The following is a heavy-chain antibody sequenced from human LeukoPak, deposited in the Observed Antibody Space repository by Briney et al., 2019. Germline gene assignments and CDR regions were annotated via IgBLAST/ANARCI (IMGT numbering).Heavy chain of an antibody. CDR1: GFTFSSYA. J-gene: IGHJ6*02. D-gene: IGHD2-15*01. CDR2: ISSNGGST. Sequence: GGSLRLSCSASGFTFSSYAMHWVRQAPGKGLEYVSAISSNGGSTYYADSVKGRFTISRDNSKNTLYLQMSSLRAEDTAVYYCVKGLGYCSGGSCYGDYYYGMDVWGQGTTVTVSS. CDR3: VKGLGYCSGGSCYGDYYYGMDV. V-gene: IGHV3-64*03.